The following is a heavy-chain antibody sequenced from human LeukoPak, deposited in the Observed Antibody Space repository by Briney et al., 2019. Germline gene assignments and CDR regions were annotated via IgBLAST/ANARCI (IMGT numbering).Heavy chain of an antibody. CDR2: IWYDGSNK. J-gene: IGHJ1*01. D-gene: IGHD4-23*01. CDR3: ASTSTPVVTHSGRSYSDD. V-gene: IGHV3-33*01. CDR1: GFTFSSYD. Sequence: GGSLRFSCAASGFTFSSYDMHWVRQAPGKGLEWVAVIWYDGSNKYYADSVKGRFTISRDNSKNTLYLQMNSLRAEDTAVYYCASTSTPVVTHSGRSYSDDWGEGSLVSVPS.